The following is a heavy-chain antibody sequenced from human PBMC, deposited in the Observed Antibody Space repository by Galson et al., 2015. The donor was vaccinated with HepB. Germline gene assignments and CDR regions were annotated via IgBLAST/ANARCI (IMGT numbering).Heavy chain of an antibody. CDR2: IKSKTDGGTT. J-gene: IGHJ4*02. Sequence: SLRLSCAASEFTFSNAWMSWVRQAPGKGLEWVGRIKSKTDGGTTDYAAPVKGRFTISGDDSKNTLYLQMNSLKTEDTAVYYCTSRPGRGVIEWEYYFDYWGQGTLVTVSS. V-gene: IGHV3-15*01. CDR3: TSRPGRGVIEWEYYFDY. CDR1: EFTFSNAW. D-gene: IGHD3-10*01.